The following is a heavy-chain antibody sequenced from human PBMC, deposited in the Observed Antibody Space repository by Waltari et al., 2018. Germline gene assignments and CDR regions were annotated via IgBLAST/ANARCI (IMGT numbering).Heavy chain of an antibody. CDR1: GDFISSSY. D-gene: IGHD3-3*01. Sequence: QVQLQESGPGLVKPSETLSLTCTFSGDFISSSYWSWLRQPPGKGLEWVGYIYTSGSTNCNPALKVRLTLVLDPSKNQLSLKLSSVTAADTAVYYCARASAYYTIDYWGQGTLVTVSS. CDR2: IYTSGST. V-gene: IGHV4-4*09. CDR3: ARASAYYTIDY. J-gene: IGHJ4*02.